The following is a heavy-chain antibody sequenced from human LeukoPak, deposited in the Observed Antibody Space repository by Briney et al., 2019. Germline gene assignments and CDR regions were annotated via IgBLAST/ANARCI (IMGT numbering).Heavy chain of an antibody. CDR3: ARWPGPRGIAAAGTP. D-gene: IGHD6-13*01. CDR1: GGSISSGSYY. V-gene: IGHV4-61*02. J-gene: IGHJ5*02. CDR2: IYTSGST. Sequence: KASETLSLTCTVSGGSISSGSYYWSWIRQPAGKGLEWIGRIYTSGSTNYNPSLKSRVTISVDTSKNQFSLKLSSVTAADTAVYYCARWPGPRGIAAAGTPWGQGTLVTVSS.